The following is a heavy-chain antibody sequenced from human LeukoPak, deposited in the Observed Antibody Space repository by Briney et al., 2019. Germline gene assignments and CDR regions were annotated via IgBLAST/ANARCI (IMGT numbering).Heavy chain of an antibody. CDR1: GLPFSSYS. Sequence: GGSLTLFCAASGLPFSSYSMNWVRQAPGKGLEWVTYISSSSSYIYYADSVKGRFTISRDNTKNSLYLQMNSLRAEDTAVYYCARVMVGATLFDYGGQGTLVTVSS. J-gene: IGHJ4*02. V-gene: IGHV3-21*01. CDR2: ISSSSSYI. CDR3: ARVMVGATLFDY. D-gene: IGHD1-26*01.